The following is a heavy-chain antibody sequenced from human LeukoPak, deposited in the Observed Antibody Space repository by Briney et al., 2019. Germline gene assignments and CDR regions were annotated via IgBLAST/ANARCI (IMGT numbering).Heavy chain of an antibody. Sequence: GGSLRLSCAASGFTFSSYDIHWVRQATGKGLEWVSGIGTAGEIYYPDSVKGRFTISRDNSKSTLYLQMNSLRAEDTAVYYCAKGPHSGNYDSSGLAVDYWGQGTLVTVSS. D-gene: IGHD3-22*01. J-gene: IGHJ4*02. CDR2: IGTAGEI. CDR3: AKGPHSGNYDSSGLAVDY. V-gene: IGHV3-13*01. CDR1: GFTFSSYD.